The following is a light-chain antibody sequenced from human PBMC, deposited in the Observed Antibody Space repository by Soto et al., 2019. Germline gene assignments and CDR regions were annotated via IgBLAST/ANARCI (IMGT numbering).Light chain of an antibody. CDR2: GAF. CDR1: QSVSSN. Sequence: EIALKQSPATLSVSPGERATLSCRASQSVSSNLAWYQQKPGQAPSLLIYGAFTRATGIPARFSGTGSGTEFTLTISSLQSEDFALYYCQQYNDWPLTFGQGTKVDI. J-gene: IGKJ1*01. V-gene: IGKV3-15*01. CDR3: QQYNDWPLT.